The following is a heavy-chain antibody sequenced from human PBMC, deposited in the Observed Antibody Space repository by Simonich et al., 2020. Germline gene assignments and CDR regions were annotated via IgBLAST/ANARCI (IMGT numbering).Heavy chain of an antibody. J-gene: IGHJ3*02. D-gene: IGHD2-2*01. CDR3: ARDPVVPAAIRNAFDI. CDR2: INPNSCGN. Sequence: QVQLVKSGAEVKKPGASVKVSCKASGYTFTGYYMHWVRQAPGQGLEWMGWINPNSCGNNQSQKVQGRVTMPRDTSISTAYMELSRLRADDTAVYYCARDPVVPAAIRNAFDIWGQGTMVTVSS. V-gene: IGHV1-2*02. CDR1: GYTFTGYY.